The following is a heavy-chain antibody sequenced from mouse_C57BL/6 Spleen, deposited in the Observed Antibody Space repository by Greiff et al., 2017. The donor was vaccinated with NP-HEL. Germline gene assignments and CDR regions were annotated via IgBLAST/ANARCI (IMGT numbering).Heavy chain of an antibody. J-gene: IGHJ2*01. CDR3: ARGGGYAPYYFDY. D-gene: IGHD2-2*01. CDR2: IYPGSGST. V-gene: IGHV1-55*01. Sequence: QVQLQQPGAELVKPGASVKMSCKASGYTFTSYWITWVKQRPGHGLEWIGDIYPGSGSTNYNEKFKSKATLTVDTSSSTAYMQLSSLTSEDSAVYYCARGGGYAPYYFDYWGQGTTLTVSS. CDR1: GYTFTSYW.